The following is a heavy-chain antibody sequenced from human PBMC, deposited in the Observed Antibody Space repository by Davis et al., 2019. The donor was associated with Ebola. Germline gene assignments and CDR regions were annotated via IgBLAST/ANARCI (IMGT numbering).Heavy chain of an antibody. CDR1: GFTFSSHR. J-gene: IGHJ4*02. V-gene: IGHV3-48*01. CDR3: ARDSAGIFDY. Sequence: GGSLRPSCAASGFTFSSHRMNWVPQAPGKGLDWVSYISSSSSTTYSADSVKGRFTISRDNSKNTLYLQMNSLRAEDTAVYYCARDSAGIFDYWGQGTLVTVSS. CDR2: ISSSSSTT. D-gene: IGHD6-13*01.